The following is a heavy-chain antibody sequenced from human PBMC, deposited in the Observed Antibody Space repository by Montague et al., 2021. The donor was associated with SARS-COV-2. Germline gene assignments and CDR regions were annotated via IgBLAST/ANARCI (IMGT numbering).Heavy chain of an antibody. CDR2: INLRGST. V-gene: IGHV4-34*01. J-gene: IGHJ4*02. D-gene: IGHD3-22*01. CDR3: ARGQQGTTMIVVVVVGEQYYFDY. CDR1: GGSISSYY. Sequence: SETLSLTCTVSGGSISSYYWSWIRQPPGEGLEWIGDINLRGSTKYNPSLKSRVTISVDTSKNQFSLRLTSVTAADTAVYYCARGQQGTTMIVVVVVGEQYYFDYWGQGTLVTVSS.